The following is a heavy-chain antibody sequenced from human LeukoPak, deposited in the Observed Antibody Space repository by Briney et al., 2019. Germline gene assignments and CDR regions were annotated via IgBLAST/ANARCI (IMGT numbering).Heavy chain of an antibody. J-gene: IGHJ5*02. CDR1: GYTFTSYA. Sequence: GASVKVSCKASGYTFTSYAMHWVRQAPGQRLEWMGWINAGNGNTKYSQKFQGRVTITRDTSASTAYMELSSLRSEDTAVYYCASSGPVLLWFGELMGWFDPWGQGTLVTVSS. CDR3: ASSGPVLLWFGELMGWFDP. V-gene: IGHV1-3*01. D-gene: IGHD3-10*01. CDR2: INAGNGNT.